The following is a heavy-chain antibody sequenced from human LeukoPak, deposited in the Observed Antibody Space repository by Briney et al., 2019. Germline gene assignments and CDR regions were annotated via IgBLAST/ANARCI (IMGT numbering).Heavy chain of an antibody. V-gene: IGHV1-69*13. J-gene: IGHJ5*02. CDR1: GATSSIYA. D-gene: IGHD2-2*02. Sequence: ASVKVSGKASGATSSIYATSWVRQAPGQGLEWMGGSIPIFGTANYAQKFQGRVTITADESTSTAYMELSSLRSEDTAVYYCARVVPAAISPRTGFDPWGQGTLVTVFS. CDR2: SIPIFGTA. CDR3: ARVVPAAISPRTGFDP.